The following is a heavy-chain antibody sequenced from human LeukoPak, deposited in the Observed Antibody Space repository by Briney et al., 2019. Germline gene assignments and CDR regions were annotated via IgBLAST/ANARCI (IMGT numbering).Heavy chain of an antibody. CDR3: ARGGPLWFGELYFDY. V-gene: IGHV4-59*01. CDR2: IYYSGST. Sequence: SETLSLTCTVSGGSISSYYWSWIRQPQGKGLEWIGYIYYSGSTNYNPSLKSRVTISVDTSKNQFSLKLSSVTAADTAVYYCARGGPLWFGELYFDYWGQGTLVTVSS. D-gene: IGHD3-10*01. J-gene: IGHJ4*02. CDR1: GGSISSYY.